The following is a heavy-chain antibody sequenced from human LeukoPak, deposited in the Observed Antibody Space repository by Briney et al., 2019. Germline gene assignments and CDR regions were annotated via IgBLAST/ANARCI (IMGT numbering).Heavy chain of an antibody. CDR3: ARISSETYHDAYDI. V-gene: IGHV3-7*03. D-gene: IGHD3-10*01. CDR1: GFTFSNYC. Sequence: GGSLRLSCAASGFTFSNYCLGWVRQAPGKGLEWVANIIQDGSQKYYVDSVKGRLTISRDNAKNSLYLQMNSLGAEDTAMYYCARISSETYHDAYDIWGQGTMVTVFS. J-gene: IGHJ3*02. CDR2: IIQDGSQK.